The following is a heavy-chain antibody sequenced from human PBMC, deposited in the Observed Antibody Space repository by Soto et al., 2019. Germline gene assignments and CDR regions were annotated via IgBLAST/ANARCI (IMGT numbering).Heavy chain of an antibody. CDR1: GYIFPHFR. CDR2: FYPGDSDP. Sequence: PGDSLTISCQASGYIFPHFRVAWVRRMPGQGLEWMGIFYPGDSDPRYNPSFQGLVTILADKSISTAYLEWSSPKASDLAMYYCASRANCSKAVCSLNPWGQGTLVTVSA. V-gene: IGHV5-51*01. J-gene: IGHJ5*02. D-gene: IGHD4-4*01. CDR3: ASRANCSKAVCSLNP.